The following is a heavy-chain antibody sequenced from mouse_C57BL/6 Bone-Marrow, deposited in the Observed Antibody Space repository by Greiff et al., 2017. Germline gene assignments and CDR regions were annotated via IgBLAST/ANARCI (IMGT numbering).Heavy chain of an antibody. D-gene: IGHD1-1*01. Sequence: VQGVESGAELAKPGASVKLSCKASGYTFTSYWMHWVKQRPGQGLEWIGYINPSSGYTKYNQKFKGKATLTADKSSSTAYMELRSLTSEDSAVYFCARSVFITTVVAHWYCDVWGTGTTVTVSS. CDR3: ARSVFITTVVAHWYCDV. CDR2: INPSSGYT. CDR1: GYTFTSYW. V-gene: IGHV1-7*01. J-gene: IGHJ1*03.